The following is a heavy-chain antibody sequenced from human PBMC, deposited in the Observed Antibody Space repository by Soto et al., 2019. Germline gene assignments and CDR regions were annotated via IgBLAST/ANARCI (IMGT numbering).Heavy chain of an antibody. CDR3: ARAPNGYSYGNDAFDI. V-gene: IGHV3-11*05. CDR2: ISSRSTYT. CDR1: GFTFSDYY. D-gene: IGHD5-18*01. J-gene: IGHJ3*02. Sequence: PGGSLRLSCAASGFTFSDYYMSWIRQAPGKGLEWVSYISSRSTYTNYADSVKGRFTISRDNAKNSLYLQMNSLRADDTAVYYSARAPNGYSYGNDAFDIWGQGTMVTVSS.